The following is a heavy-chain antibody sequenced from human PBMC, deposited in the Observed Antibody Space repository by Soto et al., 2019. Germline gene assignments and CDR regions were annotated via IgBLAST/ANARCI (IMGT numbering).Heavy chain of an antibody. CDR2: INHRGSS. D-gene: IGHD6-19*01. Sequence: QVQLQQWSAGLLKPSETLSLTCAVDGGSFNSYYWSWIRQPPGKGLEWIAEINHRGSSNRNPALESRITISVDTSKNQFSLELNSVTAADTAVYYCARAGFSNGFYGTFDYWGQGTLVTVSS. CDR3: ARAGFSNGFYGTFDY. J-gene: IGHJ4*02. V-gene: IGHV4-34*02. CDR1: GGSFNSYY.